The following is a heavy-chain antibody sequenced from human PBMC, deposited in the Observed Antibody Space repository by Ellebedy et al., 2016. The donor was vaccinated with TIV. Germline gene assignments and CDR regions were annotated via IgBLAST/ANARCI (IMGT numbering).Heavy chain of an antibody. CDR3: VKDKSSGYYYYMDV. D-gene: IGHD3-10*01. J-gene: IGHJ6*03. V-gene: IGHV3-9*01. Sequence: SLKISXVVSGFTFDDFAMHWVRQAPGKGLEWVAGISWNSRNIGYADSVRGRFIISRDNAKNSLYLRMNSLRPEDTALYYCVKDKSSGYYYYMDVWGNGTTVTVSS. CDR2: ISWNSRNI. CDR1: GFTFDDFA.